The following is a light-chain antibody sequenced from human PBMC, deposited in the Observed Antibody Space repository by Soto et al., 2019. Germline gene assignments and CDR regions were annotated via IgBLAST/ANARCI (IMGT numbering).Light chain of an antibody. V-gene: IGKV3-15*01. CDR2: GPS. J-gene: IGKJ5*01. CDR1: QSVSNN. CDR3: QQSYSTPSRT. Sequence: EIVVTQSPATLSVSPGERATLSCRASQSVSNNLAWYHQKPGQAPRLLIYGPSTRASGIPARFSGSGSGTDFTLTISSLQPEDFATDYCQQSYSTPSRTFGQGTRLEIK.